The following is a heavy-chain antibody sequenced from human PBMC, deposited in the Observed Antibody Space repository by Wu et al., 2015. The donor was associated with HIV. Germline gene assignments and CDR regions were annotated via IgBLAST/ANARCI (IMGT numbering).Heavy chain of an antibody. CDR2: MNPRSGNT. V-gene: IGHV1-8*01. CDR1: GYTFSSYD. D-gene: IGHD6-19*01. Sequence: VQSGAEVKKPGASVKVSCKASGYTFSSYDINWVRQATGQGLEWMGWMNPRSGNTGYAQKFQGRVTMTRDTSISTANMELSSLRSEDTAVYYCARQRAYTSGWYIFDYWGQGTLVTVSS. J-gene: IGHJ4*02. CDR3: ARQRAYTSGWYIFDY.